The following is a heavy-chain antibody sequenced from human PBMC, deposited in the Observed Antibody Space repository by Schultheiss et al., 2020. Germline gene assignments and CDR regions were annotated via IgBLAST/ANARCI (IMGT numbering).Heavy chain of an antibody. D-gene: IGHD2-15*01. CDR3: ARGGVLVAATQVPDAFDI. J-gene: IGHJ3*02. Sequence: SETLSLTCASYGGSFSGYFWSWIRQPPGKGLEWIAEINHSGITNYNPSLKSRVTISVDTSKNQFSLKLRSVTAADTAVYYCARGGVLVAATQVPDAFDIWGQGTMVTVSS. CDR2: INHSGIT. V-gene: IGHV4-34*01. CDR1: GGSFSGYF.